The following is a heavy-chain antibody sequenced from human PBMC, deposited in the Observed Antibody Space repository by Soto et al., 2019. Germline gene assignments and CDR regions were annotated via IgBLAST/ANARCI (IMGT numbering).Heavy chain of an antibody. CDR2: TYYTADT. Sequence: SETLSLTCTVSGVAIRSYFWSWIRQPPGKGLEWIGSTYYTADTKYNPSLESRATISADPSKKQFSLRLGPVTAADTAVYYCARTRRTVAGTTGGIWFDPWGQGTLVTVSS. CDR1: GVAIRSYF. V-gene: IGHV4-59*01. J-gene: IGHJ5*02. CDR3: ARTRRTVAGTTGGIWFDP. D-gene: IGHD6-19*01.